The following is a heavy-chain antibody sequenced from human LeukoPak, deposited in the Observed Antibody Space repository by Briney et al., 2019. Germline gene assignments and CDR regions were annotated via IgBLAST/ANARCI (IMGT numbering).Heavy chain of an antibody. Sequence: GGSLRLSCAASGFTFSSYSMNWVRQAPGKGLEWFSAISGDSRYIYYADSVRGRFTISRDNAENSLYLQMNSLRVEDTAVYYCARAPTVLVGYCSSSSCQADYWGQGTLVTVSS. D-gene: IGHD2-2*01. CDR2: ISGDSRYI. J-gene: IGHJ4*02. CDR3: ARAPTVLVGYCSSSSCQADY. CDR1: GFTFSSYS. V-gene: IGHV3-21*01.